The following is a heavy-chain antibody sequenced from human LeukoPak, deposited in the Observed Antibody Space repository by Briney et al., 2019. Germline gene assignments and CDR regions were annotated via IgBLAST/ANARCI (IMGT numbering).Heavy chain of an antibody. CDR3: ARDGSNYDILTGYSISGMDV. J-gene: IGHJ6*02. D-gene: IGHD3-9*01. CDR1: GFTFSSYA. Sequence: GGSLRLSCEASGFTFSSYAMSWVRQAPGKGLEWVSGISGSGGSTYYADSVKGRFTISRDNSKNTLYLQMNSLRAEDTAVYYCARDGSNYDILTGYSISGMDVWGQGTTVTVSS. CDR2: ISGSGGST. V-gene: IGHV3-23*01.